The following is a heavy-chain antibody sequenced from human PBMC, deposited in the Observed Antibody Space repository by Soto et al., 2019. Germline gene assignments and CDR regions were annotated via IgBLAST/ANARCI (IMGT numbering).Heavy chain of an antibody. V-gene: IGHV1-69*01. J-gene: IGHJ5*02. D-gene: IGHD1-26*01. Sequence: QVQLVQSGAEVKKPGSSVKVSCKASGDTFSSSSISWVRQAPGQGLEWMGGIIPIFRTVNYAQKFHDRVTFTADESTSTAYMERSSLRSEDTAVYYCARDPHEGGSYFNCFDPGGQGPLVTFSS. CDR3: ARDPHEGGSYFNCFDP. CDR2: IIPIFRTV. CDR1: GDTFSSSS.